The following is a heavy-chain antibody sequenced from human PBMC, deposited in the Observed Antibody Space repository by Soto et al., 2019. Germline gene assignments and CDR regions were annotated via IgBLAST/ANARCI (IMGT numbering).Heavy chain of an antibody. J-gene: IGHJ4*02. D-gene: IGHD3-3*01. Sequence: ASLKVSCKVSGYTLTELSMHWVRQAPGKGLEWMGGFDPEDGETIYAQKFQGRVTMTEDTSTDTAYMELSSLRSEDTAVYYCVGEYYDVWSGYYLLDYWGQGTLVTVSS. CDR1: GYTLTELS. CDR2: FDPEDGET. V-gene: IGHV1-24*01. CDR3: VGEYYDVWSGYYLLDY.